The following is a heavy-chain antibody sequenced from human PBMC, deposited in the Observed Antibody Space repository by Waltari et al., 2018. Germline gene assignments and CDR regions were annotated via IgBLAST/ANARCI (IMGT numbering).Heavy chain of an antibody. CDR1: GFTFGTYG. Sequence: EVQLVESGGGLVKPGGSLRLSCEASGFTFGTYGMNWVRQAPGKGLEWVPSITSSSSHIYYADSVKGRFTVARDNVKNSLYLQMNSLRVEDTAVYYCATQQLTPAFTTFRVPHRDDYWGQGILVTVSS. CDR2: ITSSSSHI. D-gene: IGHD6-13*01. CDR3: ATQQLTPAFTTFRVPHRDDY. V-gene: IGHV3-21*01. J-gene: IGHJ4*02.